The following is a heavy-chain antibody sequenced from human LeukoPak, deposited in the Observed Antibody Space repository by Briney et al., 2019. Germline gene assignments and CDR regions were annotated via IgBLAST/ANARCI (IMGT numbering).Heavy chain of an antibody. CDR2: IYYSGST. Sequence: SETLSLTCTVSGGSISSSSYYWGWIRQPPGKGLEWIGSIYYSGSTYYNPSLKSRATISVDTSKNQFSLKLSSVTAADTAVYYCATTDYGGKGSDPWGQGTLVTVSS. CDR3: ATTDYGGKGSDP. D-gene: IGHD4-23*01. CDR1: GGSISSSSYY. V-gene: IGHV4-39*01. J-gene: IGHJ5*02.